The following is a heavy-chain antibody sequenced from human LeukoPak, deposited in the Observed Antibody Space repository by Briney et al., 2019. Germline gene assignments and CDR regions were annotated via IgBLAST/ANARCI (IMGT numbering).Heavy chain of an antibody. Sequence: GRSLRLSCAASGFTFSSYAMHWVRQAPGKGLEWVAVISYDGSNKYYADSVKGRFTISRDNSKNTLYLQMNSLRAEDTAVYYCARDSLRLGELSFNWFDPWGQGTLVTVSS. CDR3: ARDSLRLGELSFNWFDP. J-gene: IGHJ5*02. D-gene: IGHD3-16*02. CDR1: GFTFSSYA. CDR2: ISYDGSNK. V-gene: IGHV3-30-3*01.